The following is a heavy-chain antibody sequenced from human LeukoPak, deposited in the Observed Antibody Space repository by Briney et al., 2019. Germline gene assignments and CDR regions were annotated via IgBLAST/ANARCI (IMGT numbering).Heavy chain of an antibody. CDR3: ARSPTYYYGMDV. CDR2: IWYDGSNK. CDR1: GFTFSSYG. V-gene: IGHV3-33*01. Sequence: GRSLRLSCAASGFTFSSYGMHWVRQAPGKGLEWVAVIWYDGSNKYYADSVKGRFTISRDNSKNTLYLQMNSLRAEDTAVYYCARSPTYYYGMDVWGQGTMVTVSS. J-gene: IGHJ6*02.